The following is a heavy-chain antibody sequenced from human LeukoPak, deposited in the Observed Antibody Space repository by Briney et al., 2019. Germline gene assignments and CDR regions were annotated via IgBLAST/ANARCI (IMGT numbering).Heavy chain of an antibody. CDR1: GGSLSSYY. CDR2: IYYSGSI. CDR3: AREMVRGVHYAFDI. J-gene: IGHJ3*02. Sequence: SETLSLTCTVSGGSLSSYYWSWIRQPPGKGLEWIGYIYYSGSINYNPSLKSRVTISVDTSKNQFSLKLSSVTAADTAVYYCAREMVRGVHYAFDIWGQGTMVTVSS. V-gene: IGHV4-59*01. D-gene: IGHD3-10*01.